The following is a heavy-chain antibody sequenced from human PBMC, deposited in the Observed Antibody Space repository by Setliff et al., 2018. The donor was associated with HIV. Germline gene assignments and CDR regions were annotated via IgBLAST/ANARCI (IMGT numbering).Heavy chain of an antibody. CDR1: GYSISSGYY. J-gene: IGHJ4*02. D-gene: IGHD3-3*01. CDR3: AGGEGVVINAFDY. Sequence: PSETLSLTCAVSGYSISSGYYWGWIRQPPGKGLEWIGSIYHSGSTYYNPSLKSRVTISVDKSKNQYSLKLSSVPAADTAVYYCAGGEGVVINAFDYGGQGTLVTVSS. CDR2: IYHSGST. V-gene: IGHV4-38-2*01.